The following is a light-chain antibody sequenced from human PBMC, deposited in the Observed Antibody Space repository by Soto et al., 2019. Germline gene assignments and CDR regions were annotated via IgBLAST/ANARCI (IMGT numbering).Light chain of an antibody. CDR3: CSYAGSYTYV. J-gene: IGLJ1*01. CDR1: SSDVGGHNY. CDR2: SVS. Sequence: QSALTQPRSVSGSPGQSVTISCTGTSSDVGGHNYVSWYQQYPGKAPKLLLSSVSKRPSGVPDRFSGSKSGNTASLTISGLQAEDEADYYCCSYAGSYTYVFGTGTKVHVL. V-gene: IGLV2-11*01.